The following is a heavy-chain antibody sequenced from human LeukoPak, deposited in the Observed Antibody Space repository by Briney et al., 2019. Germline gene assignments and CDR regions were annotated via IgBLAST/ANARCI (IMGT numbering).Heavy chain of an antibody. CDR2: ISAGNGNT. D-gene: IGHD1-26*01. CDR1: GYTFTSYA. CDR3: ARDSGSGSNDY. J-gene: IGHJ4*02. Sequence: ASVKVSCKASGYTFTSYAIHWVRQAPGQRLEWMGWISAGNGNTKYSQNFQGRVTVISNTSANTAFMELSSLRSEDAAVYYCARDSGSGSNDYWGQGTLVTVSS. V-gene: IGHV1-3*01.